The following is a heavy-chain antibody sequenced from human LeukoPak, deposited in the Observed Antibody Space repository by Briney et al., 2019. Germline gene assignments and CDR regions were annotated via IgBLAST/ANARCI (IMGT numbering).Heavy chain of an antibody. CDR1: GGTFSSYA. Sequence: GASVKVSCKASGGTFSSYAISWVRQAPGQGLEWMGRIIPILGIANYAQKFQGRVTITADKSTSTAYMELSSLRSEDTAVYYCARDLRHGVVVGYYVEYFDYWGQGTLVTVSS. CDR3: ARDLRHGVVVGYYVEYFDY. V-gene: IGHV1-69*04. CDR2: IIPILGIA. J-gene: IGHJ4*02. D-gene: IGHD3-22*01.